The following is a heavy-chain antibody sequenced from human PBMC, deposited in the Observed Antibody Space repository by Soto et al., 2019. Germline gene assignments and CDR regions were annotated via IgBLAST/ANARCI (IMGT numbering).Heavy chain of an antibody. Sequence: QITLKESGPTLVKPTQTLTLTCTFSGFSLSPDDMGVGWLRQSPGRALEWLAVIYWNDDRFYNPSLQSRLTITKDTTKSQVVITMTTMDPVDRGTYSCAHKGGSSGWGFGSWGPGTRVTVAS. CDR1: GFSLSPDDMG. V-gene: IGHV2-5*01. CDR2: IYWNDDR. D-gene: IGHD6-19*01. J-gene: IGHJ4*02. CDR3: AHKGGSSGWGFGS.